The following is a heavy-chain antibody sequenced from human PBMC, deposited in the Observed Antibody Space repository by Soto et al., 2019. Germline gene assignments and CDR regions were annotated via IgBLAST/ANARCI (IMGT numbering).Heavy chain of an antibody. CDR3: ARGGYSSGWFKF. Sequence: QVHLQQWGAGLLKPAETLSLTCAVYGGSFSGYHWTWIRQFPEKGLEWIGEINHSGTTNYNPSLKSRVAISADTSKSQVSLKLTSVTAADTAVYYCARGGYSSGWFKFWGQGTLVIVSS. CDR2: INHSGTT. D-gene: IGHD6-19*01. J-gene: IGHJ4*02. CDR1: GGSFSGYH. V-gene: IGHV4-34*01.